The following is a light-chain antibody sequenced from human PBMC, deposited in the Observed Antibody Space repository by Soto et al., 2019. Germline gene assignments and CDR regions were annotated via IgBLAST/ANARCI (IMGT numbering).Light chain of an antibody. CDR2: GAS. J-gene: IGKJ1*01. CDR1: QSVSSN. Sequence: EIVMTQSPATLSMSPGERATLSCRASQSVSSNLAWYQQKPGQAPRLLIYGASTRATGIPARFSGSGSGTEFTLTISSLQSADFAVYYCQQYNNWPPWTFGQGTKVEIK. CDR3: QQYNNWPPWT. V-gene: IGKV3-15*01.